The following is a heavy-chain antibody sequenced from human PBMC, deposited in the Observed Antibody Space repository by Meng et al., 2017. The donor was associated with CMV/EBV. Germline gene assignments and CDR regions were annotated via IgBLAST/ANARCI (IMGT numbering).Heavy chain of an antibody. J-gene: IGHJ4*02. CDR1: GYTFTSYG. D-gene: IGHD3-16*02. CDR2: ISAYNGNT. CDR3: ARHSEEFYDYVWGSYRVLGIFDY. Sequence: ASVKVSCKASGYTFTSYGISWVRQAPGQGLEWMGWISAYNGNTNYAQKLQGRVTMTTDTSTSTAYMELRSLRSDDTAVYYCARHSEEFYDYVWGSYRVLGIFDYWGQGTLVIVSS. V-gene: IGHV1-18*01.